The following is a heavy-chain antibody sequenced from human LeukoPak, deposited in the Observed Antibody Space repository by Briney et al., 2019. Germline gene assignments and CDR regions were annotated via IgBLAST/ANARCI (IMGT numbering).Heavy chain of an antibody. J-gene: IGHJ3*02. V-gene: IGHV1-18*01. CDR2: ISAYNGNT. CDR3: ARGIDSGSPPLGTFEI. Sequence: ASVKVSCKASGYTFTTYGITWVRQAPGQGLEWMGWISAYNGNTNYAQKLQGRVTMTRDTSTSIVYMELRSLRSDDTAVYYRARGIDSGSPPLGTFEIWGQGTMVTVSS. CDR1: GYTFTTYG. D-gene: IGHD1-26*01.